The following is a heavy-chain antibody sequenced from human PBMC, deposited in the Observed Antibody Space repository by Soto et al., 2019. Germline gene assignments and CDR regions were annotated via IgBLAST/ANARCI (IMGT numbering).Heavy chain of an antibody. J-gene: IGHJ4*02. V-gene: IGHV1-18*01. Sequence: SVKVSWKPSAHTLARYGIGSMRQTHVQGLEWMGWISAYNGNTNYAQKLQGRVTMTTDTSTSTAYMELRSLRSDDTAVYYCARRGDFWSGYYNDYWGQGNQVTVPS. CDR3: ARRGDFWSGYYNDY. CDR1: AHTLARYG. D-gene: IGHD3-3*01. CDR2: ISAYNGNT.